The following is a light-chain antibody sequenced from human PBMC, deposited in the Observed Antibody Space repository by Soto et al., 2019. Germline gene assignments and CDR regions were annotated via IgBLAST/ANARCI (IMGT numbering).Light chain of an antibody. CDR1: QSHNTW. V-gene: IGKV1-5*01. Sequence: DIQMTQSPSTLSASVGDRVTITCRASQSHNTWLAWYQQEPGKAPKLLIHDVSSLESGVPSRFSGSGSGTEFSLTISSLQPDDFATYHCQHYNGFSGTFGQGTKLVIK. CDR2: DVS. CDR3: QHYNGFSGT. J-gene: IGKJ2*02.